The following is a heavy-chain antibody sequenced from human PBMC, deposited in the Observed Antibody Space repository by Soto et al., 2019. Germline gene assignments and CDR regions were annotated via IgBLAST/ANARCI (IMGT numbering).Heavy chain of an antibody. CDR2: MYNDGAT. Sequence: SETLSLTCAVYGGSFSGYYWSWIRQPPGKGLEWIGYMYNDGATDYNPSLKSRISMSLDTSTKQFSLRLSSVTAADTAVYFCARGPTITTDFWGRGILVTVSS. CDR3: ARGPTITTDF. J-gene: IGHJ4*02. V-gene: IGHV4-34*11. D-gene: IGHD5-12*01. CDR1: GGSFSGYY.